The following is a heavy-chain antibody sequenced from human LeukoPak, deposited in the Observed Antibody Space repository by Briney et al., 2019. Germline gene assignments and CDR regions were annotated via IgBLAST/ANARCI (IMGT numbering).Heavy chain of an antibody. Sequence: GGSLRLSCAASGFTFSDHYMDWVRQAPGKGLEWVGRTRNKANSYTTEYAASVKGRFTISRDDSKNSLYLQMNSLKTEDTAVYYCARTLRGGFDYWGQGTLVTVSS. V-gene: IGHV3-72*01. D-gene: IGHD3-16*01. CDR2: TRNKANSYTT. CDR1: GFTFSDHY. CDR3: ARTLRGGFDY. J-gene: IGHJ4*02.